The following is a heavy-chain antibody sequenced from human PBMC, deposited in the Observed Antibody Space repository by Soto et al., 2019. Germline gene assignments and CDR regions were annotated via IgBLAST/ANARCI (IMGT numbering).Heavy chain of an antibody. D-gene: IGHD3-10*01. CDR1: GFIVSNAW. Sequence: EVQLVESGGGLVKPGGSLRLSCAASGFIVSNAWMTWVRQGPGKGLEWVGRIKSEADGGTTDYAAPGKGRITILRDDSKNPLYVQMNSLNSADPAAYYCSFNKGPSSGYMDVCGDGTAVTVSS. V-gene: IGHV3-15*01. CDR3: SFNKGPSSGYMDV. CDR2: IKSEADGGTT. J-gene: IGHJ6*03.